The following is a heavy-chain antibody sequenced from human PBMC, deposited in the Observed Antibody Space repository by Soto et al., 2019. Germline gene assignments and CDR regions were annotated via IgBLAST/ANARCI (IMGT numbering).Heavy chain of an antibody. J-gene: IGHJ5*02. CDR3: ARPYCGGDCYWFDP. CDR2: INPSGGST. Sequence: QVQLVQSGAEVKKPGASVKVSCKASGYTFTSYYMHWVRQAPGQGLEWMGIINPSGGSTTYAQKFQGRVTLARDTSTSTVYMGLSSLRSEDTAVYYCARPYCGGDCYWFDPWGQGTLVTVSS. CDR1: GYTFTSYY. V-gene: IGHV1-46*01. D-gene: IGHD2-21*02.